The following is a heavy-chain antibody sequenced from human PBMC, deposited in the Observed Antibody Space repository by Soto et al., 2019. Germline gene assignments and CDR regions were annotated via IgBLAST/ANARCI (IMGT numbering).Heavy chain of an antibody. Sequence: GGSLRLACAASGVVFSNYWMSWVRRAPGKGLEWLANINQDGSGRYHADSVKGRFTISRDNAENSLFLQMNGLRVEDTAMYYRAAIDHGSESWGQGTLVTVSS. J-gene: IGHJ5*02. CDR2: INQDGSGR. CDR3: AAIDHGSES. D-gene: IGHD2-2*02. V-gene: IGHV3-7*01. CDR1: GVVFSNYW.